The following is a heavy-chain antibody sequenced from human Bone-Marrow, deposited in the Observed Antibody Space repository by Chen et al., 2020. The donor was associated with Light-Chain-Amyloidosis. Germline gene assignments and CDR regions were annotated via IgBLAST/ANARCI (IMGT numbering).Heavy chain of an antibody. CDR3: AKDISYDDILPGYPADAFDI. CDR2: ISGSGGSR. CDR1: GFAFSSYA. V-gene: IGHV3-23*04. D-gene: IGHD3-9*01. J-gene: IGHJ3*02. Sequence: EVQLVESGGGLLQRGGSLRLSCAASGFAFSSYAMSWVRQAPGKGLEGVSTISGSGGSRYYGASVKGRLTISRDNSKNALFLQRNSLRAEDTAVYYCAKDISYDDILPGYPADAFDIWGQGTMVTVSS.